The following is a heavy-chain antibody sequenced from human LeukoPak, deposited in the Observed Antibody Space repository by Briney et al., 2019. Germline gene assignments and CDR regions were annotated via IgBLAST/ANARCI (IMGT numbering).Heavy chain of an antibody. Sequence: SETLSLTCTVSGGSISSYYWSWIRQPPGKGLEWIGYIYYRGSTYYNPSLKSRLTISVDTSTNQFSLHLSSVTAADTAMYYCTRHQKGDYPWFDPWGQGTLVTVSS. D-gene: IGHD4-17*01. CDR1: GGSISSYY. V-gene: IGHV4-59*08. CDR2: IYYRGST. CDR3: TRHQKGDYPWFDP. J-gene: IGHJ5*02.